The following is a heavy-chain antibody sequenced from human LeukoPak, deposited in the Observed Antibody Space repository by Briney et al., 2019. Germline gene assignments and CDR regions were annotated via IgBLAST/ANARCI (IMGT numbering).Heavy chain of an antibody. CDR1: GGSISSSSCY. Sequence: PSETLSLTCTVSGGSISSSSCYWGWIRQPPGKGLEWIGTMYNSWRDYYNPSLKSRVTISGDTSQNQFSLKLRSVTAADTAVYYCARFSGYIYGYDYWGQGTLVTVSS. D-gene: IGHD5-18*01. V-gene: IGHV4-39*01. J-gene: IGHJ4*02. CDR2: MYNSWRD. CDR3: ARFSGYIYGYDY.